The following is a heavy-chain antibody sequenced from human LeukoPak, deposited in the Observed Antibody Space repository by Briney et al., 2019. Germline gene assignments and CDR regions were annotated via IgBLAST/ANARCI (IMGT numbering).Heavy chain of an antibody. J-gene: IGHJ4*02. D-gene: IGHD1-26*01. CDR2: IYYSGST. Sequence: SETLSLTCSVSGGSISSSNYYWGWIRQPPGKGLEWIGSIYYSGSTYYNPSLRSRVTISVDTSKNQFSLKLSSVTAADTAVYYCARASSSGSRDFDYWGQGTLVTVSS. V-gene: IGHV4-39*01. CDR3: ARASSSGSRDFDY. CDR1: GGSISSSNYY.